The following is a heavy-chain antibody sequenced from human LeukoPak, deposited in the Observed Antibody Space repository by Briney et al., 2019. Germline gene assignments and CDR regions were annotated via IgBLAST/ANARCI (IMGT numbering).Heavy chain of an antibody. Sequence: SETLSLTCSVSGVPISTYYWNWLRQSPGKGLEWIAYVYYNGDIMYNPSLKSRVTISLDTSKNQFTLSMTSVTAADTAVYFCATTWYYDSRGYLFDDWGHGTLVTVSS. CDR3: ATTWYYDSRGYLFDD. D-gene: IGHD3-22*01. V-gene: IGHV4-59*01. CDR2: VYYNGDI. J-gene: IGHJ4*01. CDR1: GVPISTYY.